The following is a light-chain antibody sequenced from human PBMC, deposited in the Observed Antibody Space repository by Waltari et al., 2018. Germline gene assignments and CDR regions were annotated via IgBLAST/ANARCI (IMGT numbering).Light chain of an antibody. Sequence: QCALTQPASVSGSPGQSITISCTGTSSDVGSYNLFSWYQQHPGKAPKLMIYEASTRPSGVSNRFSGSKSGNTASLTISGLQAEDEADYYCSSYAGNCNLVVFGGGTKLTVL. CDR3: SSYAGNCNLVV. V-gene: IGLV2-23*01. CDR1: SSDVGSYNL. CDR2: EAS. J-gene: IGLJ2*01.